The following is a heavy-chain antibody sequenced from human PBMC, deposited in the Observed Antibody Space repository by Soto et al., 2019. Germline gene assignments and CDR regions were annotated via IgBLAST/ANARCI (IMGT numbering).Heavy chain of an antibody. D-gene: IGHD2-2*01. CDR2: IYYSGTT. CDR1: DGSISSGGYY. Sequence: TLSLTCTVSDGSISSGGYYWSWIRQHPGKGLEWIGYIYYSGTTYYNPSLKSRVTISVDTSKNQFSLKLSSVSAADTALYYCARCSLVVVPAPGFDPWGRGTLVTVSS. J-gene: IGHJ5*02. CDR3: ARCSLVVVPAPGFDP. V-gene: IGHV4-31*03.